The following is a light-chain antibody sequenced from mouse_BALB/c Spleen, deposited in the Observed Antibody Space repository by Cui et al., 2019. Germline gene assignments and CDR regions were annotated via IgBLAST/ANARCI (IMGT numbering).Light chain of an antibody. Sequence: QIALTHSQALMSPSPAEKVTMTCSASSSVSYMYWYQQKPRSSPKPWIYLTSNLASGVPARFSGSGSGTSYSRTISSMEAEYAVTYYCQQWSSNPRTFGGGTKLEIK. CDR3: QQWSSNPRT. CDR1: SSVSY. V-gene: IGKV4-68*01. CDR2: LTS. J-gene: IGKJ1*01.